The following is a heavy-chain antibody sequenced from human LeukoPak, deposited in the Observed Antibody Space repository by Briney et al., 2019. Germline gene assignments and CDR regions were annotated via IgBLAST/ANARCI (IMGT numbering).Heavy chain of an antibody. V-gene: IGHV1-69*04. D-gene: IGHD1-26*01. CDR3: ATDRCYSAYNGFDS. CDR2: IIPILGIA. Sequence: SVKVSCKASGGTFSSYAISWVRQAPGQGLEWMGRIIPILGIANYAQKFQGRVTITADKSTSTAYMELSSLRSEDTAVYYCATDRCYSAYNGFDSWGQGTLVTVSS. J-gene: IGHJ5*01. CDR1: GGTFSSYA.